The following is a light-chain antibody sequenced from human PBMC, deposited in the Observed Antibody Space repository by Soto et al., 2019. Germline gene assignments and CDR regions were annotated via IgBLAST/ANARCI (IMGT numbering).Light chain of an antibody. CDR1: QTINHN. J-gene: IGKJ1*01. CDR2: GAS. Sequence: ETVMTQSPATLSLSPGEGATISCRASQTINHNLAWYQQKPGQAPRLPIYGASRRATGVPARFSGSGSGTEFTLTISSLQPDDFATYYCQQYNSYSFGQGTKV. CDR3: QQYNSYS. V-gene: IGKV3-15*01.